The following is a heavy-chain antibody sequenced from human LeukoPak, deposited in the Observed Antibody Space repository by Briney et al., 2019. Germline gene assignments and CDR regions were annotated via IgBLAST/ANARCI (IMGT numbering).Heavy chain of an antibody. J-gene: IGHJ6*03. CDR3: EXXXXXXXXXXXXYXXXXMDV. V-gene: IGHV1-3*01. CDR1: XYIFTXYA. CDR2: MNAGNGNT. Sequence: XYIFTXYAIHWLRQAPGQRPEWMGWMNAGNGNTKYYQKFQGRSTLIRDTYAATAYMELSRMRHGDLAVYYCEXXXXXXXXXXXXYXXXXMDVWGXGXTVTVSS.